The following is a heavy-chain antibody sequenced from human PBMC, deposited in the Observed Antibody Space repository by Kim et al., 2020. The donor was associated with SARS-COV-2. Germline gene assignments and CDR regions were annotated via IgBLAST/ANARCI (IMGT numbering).Heavy chain of an antibody. V-gene: IGHV3-21*01. CDR3: ARGGSFLDV. D-gene: IGHD3-10*01. CDR2: SYI. J-gene: IGHJ6*02. Sequence: SYISYASSVEGRFAVPRDNAKNSLYLQMNSQTAEDTAVYYCARGGSFLDVWGQGTTVTVSS.